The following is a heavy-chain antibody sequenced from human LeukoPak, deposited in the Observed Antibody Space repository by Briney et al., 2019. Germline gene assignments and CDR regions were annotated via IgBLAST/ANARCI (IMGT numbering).Heavy chain of an antibody. J-gene: IGHJ4*02. CDR2: ISYDGSNK. V-gene: IGHV3-30*04. CDR3: ARERSGSYYRFFDY. Sequence: PGGSLRLSCAASGFTFSSYAMHWVRQPPGKGLEWVAVISYDGSNKYYADSVKGRFTISRDNSKNTLYPQMNSLRAEDTAVYYCARERSGSYYRFFDYWGQGTLVTVSS. D-gene: IGHD1-26*01. CDR1: GFTFSSYA.